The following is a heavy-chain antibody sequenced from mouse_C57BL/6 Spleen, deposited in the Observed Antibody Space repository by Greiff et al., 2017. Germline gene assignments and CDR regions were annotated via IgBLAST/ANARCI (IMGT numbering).Heavy chain of an antibody. V-gene: IGHV8-8*01. J-gene: IGHJ2*01. D-gene: IGHD2-5*01. CDR2: IWWDDDK. CDR1: GFSLSTFGMG. CDR3: ARIVYSNYRDY. Sequence: QVTLKESGPGILQPSQTLSLTCSFSGFSLSTFGMGVGRIRQPSGKGLEWLAHIWWDDDKYNNPALKSRLTISKDTSKNLVFLKVANVDTADTATYCCARIVYSNYRDYWGQGTTLTVSS.